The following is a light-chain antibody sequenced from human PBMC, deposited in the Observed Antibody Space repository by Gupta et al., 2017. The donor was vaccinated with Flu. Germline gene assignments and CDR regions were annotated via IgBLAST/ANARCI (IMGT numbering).Light chain of an antibody. CDR2: LGF. V-gene: IGKV2-28*01. Sequence: VTPGAPASIFCRSSRGRLHSNGTNSLDWYLHKPGQTPQLLLYLGFSRAYGVPDRISGSGSSADFTLKISRGEAEDVVVYYCRQALQSPKTFGQGTRVEIK. CDR3: RQALQSPKT. CDR1: RGRLHSNGTNS. J-gene: IGKJ1*01.